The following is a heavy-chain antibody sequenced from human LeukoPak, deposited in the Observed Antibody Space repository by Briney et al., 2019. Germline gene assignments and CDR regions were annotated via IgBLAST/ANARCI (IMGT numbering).Heavy chain of an antibody. J-gene: IGHJ4*02. Sequence: ASVKVSCKASGYTFTSYYMHWVRQAPGQGLEWVGIINPNGGSTSYAQMFQGRVTMTRDTSTSTVYMELYSLRSEDTAVFYCARTYNVRDSFDYWGQGTLVTVSS. CDR3: ARTYNVRDSFDY. V-gene: IGHV1-46*01. CDR1: GYTFTSYY. CDR2: INPNGGST. D-gene: IGHD5-24*01.